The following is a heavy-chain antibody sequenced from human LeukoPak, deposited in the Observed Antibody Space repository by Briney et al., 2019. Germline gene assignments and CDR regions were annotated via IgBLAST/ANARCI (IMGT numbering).Heavy chain of an antibody. CDR1: GGSFSGSY. D-gene: IGHD3-10*01. CDR3: ARPRIPWGGDAFDI. V-gene: IGHV4-34*01. CDR2: INHSGST. J-gene: IGHJ3*02. Sequence: PSETLSLTCAVYGGSFSGSYWSWIRQPPGKGLEWIGEINHSGSTNYNPSLKSRVTISVDTSKNQFSPKLSSVTAADTAVYYCARPRIPWGGDAFDIWGQGTMVTVSS.